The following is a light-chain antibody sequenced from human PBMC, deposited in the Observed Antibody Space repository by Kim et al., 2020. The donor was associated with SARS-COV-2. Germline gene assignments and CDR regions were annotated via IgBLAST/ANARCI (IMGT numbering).Light chain of an antibody. Sequence: GGTVIITCGLSSGSVSTNYYPSWYQQTPGQAPRTLIYSTNTRSSGVPDRFSGSILGNKAALTITGAQADDESDYYCVLYMGSGIWVFGGGTKLTVL. V-gene: IGLV8-61*01. J-gene: IGLJ3*02. CDR3: VLYMGSGIWV. CDR1: SGSVSTNYY. CDR2: STN.